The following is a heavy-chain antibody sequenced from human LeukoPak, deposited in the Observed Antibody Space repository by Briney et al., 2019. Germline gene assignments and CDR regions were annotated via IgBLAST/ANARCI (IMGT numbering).Heavy chain of an antibody. D-gene: IGHD2-8*02. CDR2: INQDGTDK. Sequence: GGSLRLSCAASGFTFTTYWMSWIRQAPGKGLEWVANINQDGTDKYYVDSVKGQFTFSRDNAQNSLYLQMSSLGVEDTAVYYCVTYSTGLYKGLEFWGQGTQVTVSS. CDR1: GFTFTTYW. V-gene: IGHV3-7*03. CDR3: VTYSTGLYKGLEF. J-gene: IGHJ4*02.